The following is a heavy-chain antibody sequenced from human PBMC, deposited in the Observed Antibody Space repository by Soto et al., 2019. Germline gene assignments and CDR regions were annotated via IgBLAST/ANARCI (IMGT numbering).Heavy chain of an antibody. J-gene: IGHJ6*02. CDR2: ISSSSSYI. CDR3: ARGGEGYCSSTSCYLYYYGMDV. CDR1: GFTFSSYS. D-gene: IGHD2-2*01. V-gene: IGHV3-21*01. Sequence: GGSLRLSCAASGFTFSSYSMNWVRQAPGKGLEWVSSISSSSSYIYYADSVKGRFTISRDNAKNSLYLQMNSLRAEDTAVYYCARGGEGYCSSTSCYLYYYGMDVWGQGTTVTVSS.